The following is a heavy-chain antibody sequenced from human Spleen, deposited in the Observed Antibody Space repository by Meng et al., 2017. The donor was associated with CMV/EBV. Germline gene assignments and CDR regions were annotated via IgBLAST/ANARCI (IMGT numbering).Heavy chain of an antibody. Sequence: ASVKVSCKASGYTFTGYYMHWVRQATGHGLEWMGWINPNSGGTNYAQKFQGRVTMTRDTSISTAYMELSRLRSDDTAVYYCARRKNNWNHPFDYWGQGTLVTVSS. CDR3: ARRKNNWNHPFDY. CDR2: INPNSGGT. CDR1: GYTFTGYY. D-gene: IGHD1-14*01. J-gene: IGHJ4*02. V-gene: IGHV1-2*02.